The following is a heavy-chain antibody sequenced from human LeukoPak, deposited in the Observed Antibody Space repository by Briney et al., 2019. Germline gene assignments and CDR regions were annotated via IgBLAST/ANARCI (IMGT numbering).Heavy chain of an antibody. V-gene: IGHV1-18*01. D-gene: IGHD3-9*01. Sequence: ASVKVSCKASGYTFTSYGISWLRQAPGHGLEWMGWISAYNGNTNYAQKLQGRVTMTTDTSTTTAYMELRSLRSDDTAVYYCARVGTVLRYFDWLLPGGFDYWGQGTLVTVSS. CDR2: ISAYNGNT. CDR1: GYTFTSYG. J-gene: IGHJ4*02. CDR3: ARVGTVLRYFDWLLPGGFDY.